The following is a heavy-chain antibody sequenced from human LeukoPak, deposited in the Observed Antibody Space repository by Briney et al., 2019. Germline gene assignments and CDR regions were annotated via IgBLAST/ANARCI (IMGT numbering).Heavy chain of an antibody. D-gene: IGHD2-2*01. J-gene: IGHJ4*02. CDR1: GGSISSYY. V-gene: IGHV4-59*01. CDR2: IYYSGST. CDR3: AREQRSTTAVDY. Sequence: PSETLSLTCTVSGGSISSYYWSWIRQPPGKGLEWIGYIYYSGSTNYNPSLKSRVTISVDTSKNQFSLKLSSVTAADTAVYYCAREQRSTTAVDYWGQGTLVTVSS.